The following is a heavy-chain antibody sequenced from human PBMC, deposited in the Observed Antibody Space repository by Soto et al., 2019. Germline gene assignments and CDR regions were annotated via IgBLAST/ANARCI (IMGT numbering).Heavy chain of an antibody. D-gene: IGHD3-3*01. Sequence: PSETLSLTCAVYGGSFSGYYWSWIRQPPGKGLEWIGEINHSGSTNYNPSLKSRVTISVDTSKNQFSLKLSSVTAADTAVYYCARGAFITIFGVVKIGRNWFDPWGQGTLVTVSS. CDR2: INHSGST. CDR1: GGSFSGYY. V-gene: IGHV4-34*01. CDR3: ARGAFITIFGVVKIGRNWFDP. J-gene: IGHJ5*02.